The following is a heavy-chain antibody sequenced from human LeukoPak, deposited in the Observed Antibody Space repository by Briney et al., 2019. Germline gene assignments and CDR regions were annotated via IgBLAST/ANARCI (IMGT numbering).Heavy chain of an antibody. Sequence: ASVKVSCKASGGTFSSYAISWVRQAPGQGLEWMGGIIPIFGTANYAQKFQGRVTITADKSTSTAYMELSSLRSEDTAVYYCARVSSGWRYYYYYYMDVWGKGTTVTISS. V-gene: IGHV1-69*06. CDR3: ARVSSGWRYYYYYYMDV. CDR2: IIPIFGTA. CDR1: GGTFSSYA. D-gene: IGHD6-19*01. J-gene: IGHJ6*03.